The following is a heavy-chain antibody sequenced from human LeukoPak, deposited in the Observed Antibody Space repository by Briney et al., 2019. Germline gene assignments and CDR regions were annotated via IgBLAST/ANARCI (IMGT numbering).Heavy chain of an antibody. J-gene: IGHJ3*02. CDR1: GGSISSYY. D-gene: IGHD6-19*01. CDR3: ARHSVDAFDI. CDR2: IYYSGST. Sequence: SETLSLTCTVSGGSISSYYWSWIRQPPGKGLEWIGYIYYSGSTNYNPSLKSRVTISVDTSKNQFSLKLSSVTAADTTVYYCARHSVDAFDIWGQGTMVTVSS. V-gene: IGHV4-59*08.